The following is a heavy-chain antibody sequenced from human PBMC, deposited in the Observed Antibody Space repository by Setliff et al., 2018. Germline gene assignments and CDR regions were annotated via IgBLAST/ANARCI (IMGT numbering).Heavy chain of an antibody. CDR3: ARVPNFWSGYLDY. CDR1: GGSFSGYY. J-gene: IGHJ4*02. Sequence: PSETLSLTCAVYGGSFSGYYWSWIRQPPGKGLEWIGEINHSGSTNYNPSLKSRVTISVDTSKNQSSLKLSSVTAADTAVYYCARVPNFWSGYLDYWGQGTLVTVSS. V-gene: IGHV4-34*01. D-gene: IGHD3-3*01. CDR2: INHSGST.